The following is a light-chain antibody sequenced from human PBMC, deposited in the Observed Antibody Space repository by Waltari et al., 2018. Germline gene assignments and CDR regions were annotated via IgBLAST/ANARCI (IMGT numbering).Light chain of an antibody. V-gene: IGKV3-20*01. CDR3: QHYVRLPAT. Sequence: IVLPQSPGTLSSSPGERATLSCRASQSVSRSLAWYQQKPGQAPKLLLYGASTRATGIPDRFTGSGSGTYFSLTISSLEPEDFAIYFCQHYVRLPATFGQGTKVEIK. CDR2: GAS. CDR1: QSVSRS. J-gene: IGKJ1*01.